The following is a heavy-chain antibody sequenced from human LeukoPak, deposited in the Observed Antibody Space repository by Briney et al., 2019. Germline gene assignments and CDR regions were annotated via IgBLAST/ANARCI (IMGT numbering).Heavy chain of an antibody. CDR1: GFTFTNYA. CDR2: VSYDGSNQ. J-gene: IGHJ4*02. Sequence: GGSLRLSCAASGFTFTNYAMHWVRQAPGKGLGWLAVVSYDGSNQYYADSVRGRFTISRDNSKSTLYLQMNNLTPEDTAVYYCARDLGISGTSSSWYLAFDYWGQGTLVTVSS. CDR3: ARDLGISGTSSSWYLAFDY. D-gene: IGHD6-13*01. V-gene: IGHV3-30-3*01.